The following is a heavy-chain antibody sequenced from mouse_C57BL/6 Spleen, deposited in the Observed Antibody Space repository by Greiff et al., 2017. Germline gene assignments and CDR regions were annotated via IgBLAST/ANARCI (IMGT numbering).Heavy chain of an antibody. Sequence: QVQLQQPGAELVKPGASVKLSCKASGYTFTSYWMHWVKQRPGQGLEWIGMIHPNSGSTNYNEKFKSKATLTVDKSSSTAYMQLSSLTSEDAADYGCGRGDGSRVFEDWGQGTTVTVAS. J-gene: IGHJ2*01. CDR2: IHPNSGST. V-gene: IGHV1-64*01. D-gene: IGHD1-1*01. CDR3: GRGDGSRVFED. CDR1: GYTFTSYW.